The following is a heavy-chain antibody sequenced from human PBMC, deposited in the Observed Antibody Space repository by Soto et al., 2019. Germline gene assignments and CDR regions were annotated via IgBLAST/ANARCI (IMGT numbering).Heavy chain of an antibody. D-gene: IGHD1-26*01. CDR3: AVKWELLFQH. CDR1: GFTFSDYS. J-gene: IGHJ1*01. V-gene: IGHV3-23*01. CDR2: ISGSGGST. Sequence: PGGSLRLSCAGSGFTFSDYSMNWVRQAPGRGLEWVSAISGSGGSTYYADSVKGRFTISRDNSKNTLYLQMNSLRAEDTAVYYCAVKWELLFQHWGQGTLVTVSS.